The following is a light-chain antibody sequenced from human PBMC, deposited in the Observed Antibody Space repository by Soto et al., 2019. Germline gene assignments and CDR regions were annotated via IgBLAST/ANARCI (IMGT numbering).Light chain of an antibody. Sequence: QSALTQPRSVSGSPGQSVTISCTGTSSDVGGYNFVSWYQQHPGKAPKLMIYDVNKRPSGVPDRFSGSKSGNTASLTISGLQAEDEADYYCCSNAGSYTYVFGTGTKAPS. J-gene: IGLJ1*01. V-gene: IGLV2-11*01. CDR3: CSNAGSYTYV. CDR1: SSDVGGYNF. CDR2: DVN.